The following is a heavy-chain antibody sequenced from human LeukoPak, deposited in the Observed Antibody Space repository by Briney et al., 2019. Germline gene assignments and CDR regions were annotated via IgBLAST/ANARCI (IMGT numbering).Heavy chain of an antibody. CDR3: VRGHVAVAAHDDAFDI. V-gene: IGHV3-21*01. J-gene: IGHJ3*02. Sequence: GGSLRLSCAASGFTFSSYSMNWVRQAPGKGLEWVSSISTSSSYIYYADSVKGRFTISRDNAKNSLYLQMNSLRAEDTAVYYCVRGHVAVAAHDDAFDIWGQGTMVTVSS. D-gene: IGHD6-19*01. CDR1: GFTFSSYS. CDR2: ISTSSSYI.